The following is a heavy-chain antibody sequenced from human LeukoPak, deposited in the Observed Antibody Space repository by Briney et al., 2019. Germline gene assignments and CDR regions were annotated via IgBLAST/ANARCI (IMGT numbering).Heavy chain of an antibody. CDR2: IYYSGST. J-gene: IGHJ6*02. CDR1: GGSISSSSYY. CDR3: ARGQGWGSHYYYYGMDV. Sequence: SETLSLTCTVSGGSISSSSYYWGWIRQPPGKGLEWIGSIYYSGSTYYNPSLKSRVTISVDTSKNQFSLKLSSVTAADTAVYYCARGQGWGSHYYYYGMDVWGQGTTVTVSS. V-gene: IGHV4-39*01. D-gene: IGHD7-27*01.